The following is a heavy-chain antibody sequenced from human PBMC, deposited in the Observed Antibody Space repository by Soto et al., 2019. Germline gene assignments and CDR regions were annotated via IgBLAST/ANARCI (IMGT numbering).Heavy chain of an antibody. Sequence: PSETLSLTCTVSGGSISSYYWSWIRQPPGKGLEWIGYIYYSGSTNYNPSLKSRVTISVDTSKNQFSLKLSSVTAADTAVYYCARDLGTVTSYGMDVWGQGTTVTVSS. CDR2: IYYSGST. J-gene: IGHJ6*02. D-gene: IGHD4-17*01. CDR3: ARDLGTVTSYGMDV. CDR1: GGSISSYY. V-gene: IGHV4-59*01.